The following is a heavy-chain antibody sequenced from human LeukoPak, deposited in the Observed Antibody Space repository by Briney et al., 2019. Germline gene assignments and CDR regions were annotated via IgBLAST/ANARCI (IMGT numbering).Heavy chain of an antibody. V-gene: IGHV3-21*01. CDR1: GFTFSSYR. J-gene: IGHJ4*02. CDR2: ITSSSSFI. CDR3: AREGSGWAFDY. Sequence: GGSLRLSCAASGFTFSSYRMNWVRQAPGKGLEWVSSITSSSSFIYYADSVKGRFTISRDNAKNSLYLQMSSLRAEDTAVYYCAREGSGWAFDYWGQGTLVTVSS. D-gene: IGHD6-19*01.